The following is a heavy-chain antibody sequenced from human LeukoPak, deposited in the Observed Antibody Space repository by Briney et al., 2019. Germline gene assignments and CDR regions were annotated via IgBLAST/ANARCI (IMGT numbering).Heavy chain of an antibody. CDR3: ARLATRITMVRGVTRNWFDP. Sequence: PSETLSLTCTVSGGSTSSYYRSWIRQPPGKGLEWIGYIYYSGSTNYNPSLKSRVTISVDTSKNQFSLKLSSVTAADTAVYYCARLATRITMVRGVTRNWFDPWGQGTLVTVSS. CDR2: IYYSGST. D-gene: IGHD3-10*01. V-gene: IGHV4-59*08. J-gene: IGHJ5*02. CDR1: GGSTSSYY.